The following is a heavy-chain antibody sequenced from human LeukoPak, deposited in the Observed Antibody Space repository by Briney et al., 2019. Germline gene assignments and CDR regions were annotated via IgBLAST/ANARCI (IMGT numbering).Heavy chain of an antibody. CDR3: ATFYCSSTSCYIDYYYGMDV. D-gene: IGHD2-2*02. V-gene: IGHV1-24*01. CDR2: FDPEDGET. J-gene: IGHJ6*02. Sequence: GGFDPEDGETIYAQKFQGRVTMTEDTSTDTAYMELSSLRSEDTAVYYCATFYCSSTSCYIDYYYGMDVWGQGTTVTVSS.